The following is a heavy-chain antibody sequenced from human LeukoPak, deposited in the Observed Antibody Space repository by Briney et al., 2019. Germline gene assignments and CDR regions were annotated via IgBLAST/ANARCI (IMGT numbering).Heavy chain of an antibody. CDR3: ARYYYGSGSYYMPSYYYGMDV. J-gene: IGHJ6*02. D-gene: IGHD3-10*01. CDR2: IYPRDSDT. Sequence: GESLKISCKGSGYSITSYWVGWVRQMPGKGLEWMGIIYPRDSDTRYSPSFQGQVTTSADKSISTAYLQWSSLKASDTAMYYCARYYYGSGSYYMPSYYYGMDVWGQGTTVTVSS. CDR1: GYSITSYW. V-gene: IGHV5-51*01.